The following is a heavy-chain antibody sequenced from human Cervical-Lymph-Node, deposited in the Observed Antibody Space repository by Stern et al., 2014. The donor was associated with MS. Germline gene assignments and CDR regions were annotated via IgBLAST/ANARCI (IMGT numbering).Heavy chain of an antibody. J-gene: IGHJ3*01. Sequence: EVQLVESGAEVKKSGESLRISCKGSGYSFSSYSITWVRQMTGKGLEGTGRLDPGDSSINYSPSFQGHVTIAADKSVSTAYLQWSSLEASDTAMYFCAKNLYDSSGYYQSLGLDAFDVWGQGTKVTVSS. CDR1: GYSFSSYS. CDR2: LDPGDSSI. V-gene: IGHV5-10-1*01. D-gene: IGHD3-22*01. CDR3: AKNLYDSSGYYQSLGLDAFDV.